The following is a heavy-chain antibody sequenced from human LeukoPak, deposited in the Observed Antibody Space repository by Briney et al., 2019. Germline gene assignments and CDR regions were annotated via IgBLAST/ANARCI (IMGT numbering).Heavy chain of an antibody. CDR2: INHSGST. D-gene: IGHD6-13*01. Sequence: SETLSLTCAVYGGSFSGYYWSWIRQPPGKGLEWIGEINHSGSTNYNPSLKSRVTISVDTSKNQFSLKLSSVTAADTAVYYCARHFLTKNRIAAAGISYWGRGTLVTVSS. CDR3: ARHFLTKNRIAAAGISY. CDR1: GGSFSGYY. V-gene: IGHV4-34*01. J-gene: IGHJ4*02.